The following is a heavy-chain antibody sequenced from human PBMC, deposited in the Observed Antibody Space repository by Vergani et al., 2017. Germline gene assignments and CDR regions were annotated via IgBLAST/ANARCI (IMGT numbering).Heavy chain of an antibody. J-gene: IGHJ4*02. CDR1: GFTFSSYS. CDR3: AKWGYDFWSGYYPFDY. V-gene: IGHV3-21*01. Sequence: EVQLVESGGGLVKPGGSLRLSCAASGFTFSSYSMNWVRQAPGKGLEWVSSISSSSYIYYADSVKGRFTISSDNAKNSLYLQMNSLRAEDTAEYYCAKWGYDFWSGYYPFDYWGQGTLVTVSS. D-gene: IGHD3-3*01. CDR2: ISSSSYI.